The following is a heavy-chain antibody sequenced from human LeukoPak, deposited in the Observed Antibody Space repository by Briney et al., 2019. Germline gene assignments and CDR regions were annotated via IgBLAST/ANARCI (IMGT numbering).Heavy chain of an antibody. J-gene: IGHJ2*01. CDR3: ARGAYGDYESWYFDL. CDR2: ISSSGSTI. V-gene: IGHV3-48*03. D-gene: IGHD4-17*01. CDR1: GFTFSSYE. Sequence: GGSLRLSCAASGFTFSSYEMNWFRQAPGKGLEWVSYISSSGSTIYYADSVKGRFTISRDNAKNSLYLQMNSLRAEDTAVYYCARGAYGDYESWYFDLWGRGTLVTVSS.